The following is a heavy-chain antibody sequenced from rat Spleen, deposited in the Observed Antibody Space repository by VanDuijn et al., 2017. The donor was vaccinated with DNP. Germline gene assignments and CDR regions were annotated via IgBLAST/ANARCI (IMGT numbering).Heavy chain of an antibody. Sequence: EVQLVESGGDLVQPGRSLKLSCAASGFTFSDYYMAWVRQAPTKGLEWVATISTSGGSTYYRDSVKGRFTISRDNAKSTLYLQMDSLRSEDTATYYGATHYGYPDYWGQGVMVTVSS. CDR1: GFTFSDYY. V-gene: IGHV5-25*01. D-gene: IGHD1-6*01. CDR2: ISTSGGST. J-gene: IGHJ2*01. CDR3: ATHYGYPDY.